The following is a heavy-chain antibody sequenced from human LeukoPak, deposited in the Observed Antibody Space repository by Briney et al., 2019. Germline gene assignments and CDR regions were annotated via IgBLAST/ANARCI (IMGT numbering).Heavy chain of an antibody. J-gene: IGHJ5*02. V-gene: IGHV1-2*02. CDR2: INPNSGGT. Sequence: GASVKVSCKDSGYTFTGYYMHWVRQAPGQGLEWMGWINPNSGGTNYAQKFQGRVTMTRDTSISTAYMELSRLRSDDTAVYYCARALFITVGSWFDPWGQGTLVTVSS. D-gene: IGHD3-22*01. CDR3: ARALFITVGSWFDP. CDR1: GYTFTGYY.